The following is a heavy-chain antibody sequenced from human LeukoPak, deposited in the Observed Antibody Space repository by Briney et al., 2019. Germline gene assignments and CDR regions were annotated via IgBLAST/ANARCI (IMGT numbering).Heavy chain of an antibody. CDR3: ATKQWLAPPPDS. J-gene: IGHJ4*02. D-gene: IGHD6-19*01. CDR1: GFTFSKYW. V-gene: IGHV3-74*01. Sequence: GGSLRLSCAAPGFTFSKYWMLWVPQAPGKGLESVSRINTDGTVTTYADSVKGRFTVSRDNADNTMFLQMNSVRDEDTAVYYCATKQWLAPPPDSWGQGTPVTVSS. CDR2: INTDGTVT.